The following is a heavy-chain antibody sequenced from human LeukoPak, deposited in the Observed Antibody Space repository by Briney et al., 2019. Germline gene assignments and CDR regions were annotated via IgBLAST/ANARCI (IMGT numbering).Heavy chain of an antibody. CDR1: GFTFHDFA. V-gene: IGHV3-9*01. J-gene: IGHJ4*02. CDR2: ISWSSGSI. Sequence: PGGSLRLSCVVSGFTFHDFAMHWVRQAPGKGLEWVSGISWSSGSIVYADSVKGRFTISRDNAKNSLSLQMNSLSTEDTALYHCARFDSGWQALDYWGQGTLVTVSS. CDR3: ARFDSGWQALDY. D-gene: IGHD6-19*01.